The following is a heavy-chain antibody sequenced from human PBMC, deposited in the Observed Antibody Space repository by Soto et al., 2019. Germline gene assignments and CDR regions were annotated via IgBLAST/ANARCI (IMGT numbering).Heavy chain of an antibody. Sequence: SVKVSCKASGYTFTSYGISWVRQAPGQGLEWMGRIIPILGIANYAQKFQGRVTITADKSTSTAYMELSSLRSEDTAVYYCARGGYCSSTSCPRGAFDIWGQGTMVTVSS. V-gene: IGHV1-69*04. CDR2: IIPILGIA. CDR1: GYTFTSYG. D-gene: IGHD2-2*01. CDR3: ARGGYCSSTSCPRGAFDI. J-gene: IGHJ3*02.